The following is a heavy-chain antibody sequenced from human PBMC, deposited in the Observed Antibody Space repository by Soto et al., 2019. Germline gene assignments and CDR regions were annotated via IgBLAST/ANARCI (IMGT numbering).Heavy chain of an antibody. CDR1: GFSFSYAW. CDR3: TTDCSGGSCYPGAHYYYYGMDV. Sequence: EVQLVESGGSLVKPGGSLRLSCAASGFSFSYAWMSWVRQAPGKGLEWVGRVKSMTDGGTTDYAAPVKGRFTISRDDSKTTVYLQMNSLKTEDTAVYYCTTDCSGGSCYPGAHYYYYGMDVWGPGTTVTVSS. CDR2: VKSMTDGGTT. J-gene: IGHJ6*02. V-gene: IGHV3-15*01. D-gene: IGHD2-15*01.